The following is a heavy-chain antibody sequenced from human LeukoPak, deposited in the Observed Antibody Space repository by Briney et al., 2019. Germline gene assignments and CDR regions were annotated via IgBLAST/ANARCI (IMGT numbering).Heavy chain of an antibody. CDR2: ISSDGSNK. Sequence: PGGSLRLSCAASGFTFSIYAMHWVRQAPGKGLEWVAFISSDGSNKYYADSVKGRFTISRDNSKNTLYLQMNSLRDEDTAVYYCARVPAADDAFDIWGQGTMVTVSS. J-gene: IGHJ3*02. V-gene: IGHV3-30-3*01. CDR1: GFTFSIYA. D-gene: IGHD2-2*01. CDR3: ARVPAADDAFDI.